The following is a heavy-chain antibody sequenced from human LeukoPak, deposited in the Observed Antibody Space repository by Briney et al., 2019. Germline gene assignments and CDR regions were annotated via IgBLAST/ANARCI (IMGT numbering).Heavy chain of an antibody. D-gene: IGHD1-1*01. CDR2: IYYSGST. J-gene: IGHJ4*02. CDR3: ASSQHWNTGVVDY. V-gene: IGHV4-61*05. Sequence: SETLSLTCTVSGGSISSSSYYWGWIRQPPGKGLEWIGYIYYSGSTNYNPSLKSRVTISVDTSKNQFSLKLSSVTAADTAVYYCASSQHWNTGVVDYWGQGTLVTVSS. CDR1: GGSISSSSYY.